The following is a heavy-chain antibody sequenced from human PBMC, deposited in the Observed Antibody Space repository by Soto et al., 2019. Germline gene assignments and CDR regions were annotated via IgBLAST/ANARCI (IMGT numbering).Heavy chain of an antibody. J-gene: IGHJ4*02. D-gene: IGHD3-22*01. CDR3: EKEGVYYYDSSGYFFDD. V-gene: IGHV3-23*01. CDR1: GFTFSSYA. Sequence: GGSLRLSCAASGFTFSSYAMSWVRQAPGKGLEWVSAISGSGGSTYYADSVKGRFTISRDKSKNTLYLQMNSLRAEDTAVYYCEKEGVYYYDSSGYFFDDWGQGTLVTVSS. CDR2: ISGSGGST.